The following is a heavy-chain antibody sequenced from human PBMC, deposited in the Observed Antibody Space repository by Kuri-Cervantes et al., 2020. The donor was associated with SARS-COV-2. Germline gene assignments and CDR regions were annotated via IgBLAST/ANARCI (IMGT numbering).Heavy chain of an antibody. V-gene: IGHV6-1*01. D-gene: IGHD2-15*01. CDR2: TYHRSKRYN. J-gene: IGHJ1*01. CDR1: GDSVASTSAA. CDR3: ARAPDGYCSGGSCYSGYFQH. Sequence: SETLSLTCAISGDSVASTSAAWNWIRQPPLRGLEWLGRTYHRSKRYNEYAVSVKSRITINPDTSKNQFSLQLNFVTPEDTAVYYCARAPDGYCSGGSCYSGYFQHWGQGTLVTVSS.